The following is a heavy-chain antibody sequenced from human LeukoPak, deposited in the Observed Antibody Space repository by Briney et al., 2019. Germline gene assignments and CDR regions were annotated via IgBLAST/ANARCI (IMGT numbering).Heavy chain of an antibody. J-gene: IGHJ4*02. CDR2: IYYSGST. V-gene: IGHV4-31*03. D-gene: IGHD5-12*01. CDR1: GGSISSGGYY. CDR3: ARGVDIVATTHFDY. Sequence: SQTLSLTCTVSGGSISSGGYYWSWIRQHPGKGLEWIGYIYYSGSTYYNPSLKSRVTISVDTSKNQFSLQLSSVTAADTAVYYCARGVDIVATTHFDYWGQGTLVTVSS.